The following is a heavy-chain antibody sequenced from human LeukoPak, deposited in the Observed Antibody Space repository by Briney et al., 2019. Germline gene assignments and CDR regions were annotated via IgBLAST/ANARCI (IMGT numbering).Heavy chain of an antibody. D-gene: IGHD5-12*01. Sequence: SETLSLTCTVSGGSISSYFWSWVRQPPGKGLEWIGYIYYSGSTNYNPSLKSRVAISVDTSKNQFSLKLASVTTADTAVYYCARDRWLGYWGQGTLVTVSS. CDR3: ARDRWLGY. J-gene: IGHJ4*02. V-gene: IGHV4-59*01. CDR1: GGSISSYF. CDR2: IYYSGST.